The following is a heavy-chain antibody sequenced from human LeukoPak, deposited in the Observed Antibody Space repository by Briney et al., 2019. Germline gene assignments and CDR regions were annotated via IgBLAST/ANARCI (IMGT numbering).Heavy chain of an antibody. J-gene: IGHJ4*02. D-gene: IGHD6-19*01. V-gene: IGHV1-18*01. Sequence: ASVKVSCKASGYTFTKYGISWVRQAPGQGLEWMAWISTYNGNTNYAQKLQGRATMTTDTSTSTAYMELRSLRSDDTAVYYCARDAVAVAGWGAGFDYWGQGTLVTVSS. CDR3: ARDAVAVAGWGAGFDY. CDR1: GYTFTKYG. CDR2: ISTYNGNT.